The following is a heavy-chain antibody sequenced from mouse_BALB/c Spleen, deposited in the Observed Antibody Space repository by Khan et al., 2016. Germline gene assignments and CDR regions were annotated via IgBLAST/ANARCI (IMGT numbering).Heavy chain of an antibody. CDR1: GFTFSDYY. Sequence: EVELVESGGGLVKPGGSLKLSCAASGFTFSDYYMYWVRQTPEKRLEWVATISDGGSYTYYPDSLKGRFTLSRDNSKNNPYLQLSSLKSEDTAMYYCAREGLRRGFAYWGQGTLVTVSA. V-gene: IGHV5-4*02. D-gene: IGHD2-4*01. J-gene: IGHJ3*01. CDR2: ISDGGSYT. CDR3: AREGLRRGFAY.